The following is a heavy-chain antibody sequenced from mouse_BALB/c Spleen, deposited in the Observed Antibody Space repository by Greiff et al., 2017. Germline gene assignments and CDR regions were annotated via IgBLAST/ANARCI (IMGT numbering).Heavy chain of an antibody. CDR3: ASLYGSDGDWYFDV. CDR2: INPSNGGT. J-gene: IGHJ1*01. CDR1: GYTFTSYW. V-gene: IGHV1S81*02. Sequence: QVQLQQPGAELVRPGVSVTLSCTASGYTFTSYWMHWIKQRPEQGLERIGEINPSNGGTNYTEKFKDKATLTVDKSSITAYMQLCSPTSEDSAVYCCASLYGSDGDWYFDVWGAGTTVTVSS. D-gene: IGHD2-1*01.